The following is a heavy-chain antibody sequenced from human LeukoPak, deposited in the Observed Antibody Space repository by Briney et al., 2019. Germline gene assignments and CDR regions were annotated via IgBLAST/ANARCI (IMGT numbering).Heavy chain of an antibody. CDR3: ATSNYYDSSGFHFQD. V-gene: IGHV3-53*01. CDR1: GFTVSSNY. Sequence: GGSLRLSCAASGFTVSSNYMNWVRQAPGKGLGWVSVIYSGGSTYYADSVKGRFTISRDNSKNTLYLQMNSLRAEDTAVYYCATSNYYDSSGFHFQDWGQGTLVTVSS. J-gene: IGHJ1*01. D-gene: IGHD3-22*01. CDR2: IYSGGST.